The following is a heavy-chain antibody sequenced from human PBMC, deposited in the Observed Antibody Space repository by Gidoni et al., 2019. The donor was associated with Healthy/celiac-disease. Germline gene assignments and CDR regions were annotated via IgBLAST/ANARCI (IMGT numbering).Heavy chain of an antibody. CDR3: AKDLIAVAGTDAFDI. D-gene: IGHD6-19*01. Sequence: EVQLVESGGGLVQPGRSLRLSCAAFGFTFDDYAMDWVRQAPGKGLEWVSGISWNSGSIGYADSVKGRFTISRDNAKNSLYLQMNSLRAEDTALYYCAKDLIAVAGTDAFDIWGQGTMVTVSS. CDR1: GFTFDDYA. J-gene: IGHJ3*02. V-gene: IGHV3-9*01. CDR2: ISWNSGSI.